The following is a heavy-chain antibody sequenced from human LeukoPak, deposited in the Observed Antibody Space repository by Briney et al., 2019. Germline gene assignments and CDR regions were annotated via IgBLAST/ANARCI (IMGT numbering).Heavy chain of an antibody. Sequence: GGSLRLSCAASGFTFSSFVMNWVRQAPGKGLEWVSSISNSGTYIYYADSLKGRFTISRDNAKNSLFLQMNSLRAEDTAVYYCVALIRGLGYWGQGTLVTVSS. V-gene: IGHV3-21*01. CDR3: VALIRGLGY. D-gene: IGHD3-10*01. CDR2: ISNSGTYI. CDR1: GFTFSSFV. J-gene: IGHJ4*02.